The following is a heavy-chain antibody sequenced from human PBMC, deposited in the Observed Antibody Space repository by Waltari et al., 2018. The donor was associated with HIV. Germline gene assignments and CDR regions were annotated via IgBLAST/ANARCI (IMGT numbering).Heavy chain of an antibody. CDR2: MYYNRTT. CDR1: GGSISSSRYY. Sequence: QLQLQESGPGLVRPSETLSLTCAVSGGSISSSRYYWGWVRQPPGKGLEWIGNMYYNRTTFYNPSLKSRVTISVDMSRNQCSLKLTSVTAADTAVYYCVVSSNSYTQTHYYFDLWGRGPLVTVSS. J-gene: IGHJ2*01. CDR3: VVSSNSYTQTHYYFDL. D-gene: IGHD3-16*01. V-gene: IGHV4-39*01.